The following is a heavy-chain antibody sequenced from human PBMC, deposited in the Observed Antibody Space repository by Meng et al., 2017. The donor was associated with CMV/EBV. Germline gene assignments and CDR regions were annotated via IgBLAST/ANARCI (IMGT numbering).Heavy chain of an antibody. D-gene: IGHD1-1*01. CDR3: AKDKPQGGWNDSY. Sequence: EVQLLESXXGXVXXGGXLRLSCAASGFTFSSYAMSWVRQAPGKGLEWVSAISGSGGSTYYADSVKGRFTISRDNSKNTLYLQMNSLRAEDTAVYYCAKDKPQGGWNDSYWGQGTLVTVSS. J-gene: IGHJ4*02. CDR2: ISGSGGST. V-gene: IGHV3-23*01. CDR1: GFTFSSYA.